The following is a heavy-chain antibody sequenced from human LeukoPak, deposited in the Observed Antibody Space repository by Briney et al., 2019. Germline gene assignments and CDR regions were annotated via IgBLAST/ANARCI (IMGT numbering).Heavy chain of an antibody. D-gene: IGHD3-9*01. Sequence: QPGRSLRLSCAASGFTFSSYGMPWVRQAPGKGLEWVAVISYDGSNKYYADSVKGRFTISRDNSKNTLYLQMNSLRAEDTAVYYCAKGLYDILTGHYYYYGMDVWGQGTTVTVSS. CDR1: GFTFSSYG. V-gene: IGHV3-30*18. CDR2: ISYDGSNK. CDR3: AKGLYDILTGHYYYYGMDV. J-gene: IGHJ6*02.